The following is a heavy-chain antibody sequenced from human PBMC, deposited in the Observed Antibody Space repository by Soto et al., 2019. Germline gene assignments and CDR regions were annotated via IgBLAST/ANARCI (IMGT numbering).Heavy chain of an antibody. J-gene: IGHJ6*02. V-gene: IGHV4-34*01. CDR2: INHSGST. D-gene: IGHD3-10*01. CDR3: ARWGHYYGSGSYYTFEWYYYGMDV. CDR1: GGSFSGYD. Sequence: SSETLSLTCAVYGGSFSGYDWTWIRQPPGTGLEWIGEINHSGSTNYNPSLKSRVTISVDTSKNQFSLKLSSVTAADTAVYYCARWGHYYGSGSYYTFEWYYYGMDVWGQGTTVTVYS.